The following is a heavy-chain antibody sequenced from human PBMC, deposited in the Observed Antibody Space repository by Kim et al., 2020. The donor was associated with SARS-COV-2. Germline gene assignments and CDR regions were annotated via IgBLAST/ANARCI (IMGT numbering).Heavy chain of an antibody. V-gene: IGHV4-39*01. CDR3: ARVRGYSYGGQDWFDP. Sequence: SETLSLTCTVSGGSISSSSYYWGWIRQPPGKGLEWIGSIYYSGSTYYNPSLKSRVTISVDTSKNQFSLKLSSVTAADTAVYYCARVRGYSYGGQDWFDPWGQGTLVTVSS. CDR2: IYYSGST. D-gene: IGHD5-18*01. CDR1: GGSISSSSYY. J-gene: IGHJ5*02.